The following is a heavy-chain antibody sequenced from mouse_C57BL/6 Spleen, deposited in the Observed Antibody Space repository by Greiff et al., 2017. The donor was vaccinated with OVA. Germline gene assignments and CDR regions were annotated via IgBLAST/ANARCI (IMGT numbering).Heavy chain of an antibody. Sequence: EVQLQQSGPELVKPGASVKISCKASGYTFTDYYMNWVKQSPGKSLEWIGDINPNNGGTSYNQKFKGKATLTVDKTSSTAYMELRSLTSEDSAVDYCARDGGYYLYARDYWGQGTSVTVSS. V-gene: IGHV1-26*01. D-gene: IGHD2-3*01. J-gene: IGHJ4*01. CDR1: GYTFTDYY. CDR3: ARDGGYYLYARDY. CDR2: INPNNGGT.